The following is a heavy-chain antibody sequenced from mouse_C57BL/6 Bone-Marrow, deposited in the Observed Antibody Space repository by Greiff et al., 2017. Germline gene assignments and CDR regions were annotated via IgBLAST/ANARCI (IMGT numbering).Heavy chain of an antibody. V-gene: IGHV1-72*01. CDR3: ARGHRRYFDV. CDR2: IDPNSGGT. D-gene: IGHD6-1*01. CDR1: GYTFTSYW. Sequence: QVKLQQPGAELVKPGASVKLSCKASGYTFTSYWMHWVKQRPGRGLEWIGRIDPNSGGTKYTPKFKSTATLTVDKPSSTASLPLSSLTSEDSAVYYGARGHRRYFDVWGTGTTVTVSS. J-gene: IGHJ1*03.